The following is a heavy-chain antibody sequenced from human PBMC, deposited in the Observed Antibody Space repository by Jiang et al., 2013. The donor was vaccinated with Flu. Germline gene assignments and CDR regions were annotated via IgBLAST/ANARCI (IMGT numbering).Heavy chain of an antibody. D-gene: IGHD5-24*01. V-gene: IGHV3-15*01. CDR2: IRSKTDGGTT. CDR1: GFTVSDNF. CDR3: SSRRHGYNWYYYGMDV. J-gene: IGHJ6*02. Sequence: QLLESGGGLVQPGGSLRLSCAASGFTVSDNFMSWVRQSPGKGLEWVGHIRSKTDGGTTDYAAPVKGRFNISRDDSKNTLYLQMNSLKTEGTAVYYCSSRRHGYNWYYYGMDVWGQGTTVTVSS.